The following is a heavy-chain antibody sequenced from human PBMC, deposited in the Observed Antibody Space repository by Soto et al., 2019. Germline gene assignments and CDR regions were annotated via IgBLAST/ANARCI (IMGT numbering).Heavy chain of an antibody. CDR3: ARQGDSSGNDAFGI. Sequence: ASVKVSCKASGYTFTGYYMHWVRQAPGQGLEWMGWINPNSGGTNYAQKFQGWVTMTRDTSISTAYMELSRLRSDDTAVYYCARQGDSSGNDAFGIWGQGTMVTVSS. D-gene: IGHD3-22*01. J-gene: IGHJ3*02. CDR2: INPNSGGT. V-gene: IGHV1-2*04. CDR1: GYTFTGYY.